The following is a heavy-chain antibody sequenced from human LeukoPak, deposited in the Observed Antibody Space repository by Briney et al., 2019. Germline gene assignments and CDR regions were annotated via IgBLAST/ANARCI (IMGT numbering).Heavy chain of an antibody. D-gene: IGHD6-25*01. CDR1: GFTFSDYD. Sequence: PGGSLRLSCTASGFTFSDYDMNWVRLAPGKGLEWVSSISGRSSHMHYTDSAKGRFTISRDNAKNSLYLQMNSLRAEDTAVYYCARAFPPLRTSAAGDFWGQGTLVTVSS. CDR3: ARAFPPLRTSAAGDF. J-gene: IGHJ4*02. V-gene: IGHV3-21*06. CDR2: ISGRSSHM.